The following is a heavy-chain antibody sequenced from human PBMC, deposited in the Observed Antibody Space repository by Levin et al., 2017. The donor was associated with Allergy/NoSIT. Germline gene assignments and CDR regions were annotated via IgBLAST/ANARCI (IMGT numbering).Heavy chain of an antibody. Sequence: GESLKISCAASGFTFSNAWMSWVRQAPGKGLEWVGRIKSKTDGGTTDYAAPVKGRFTISRDDSKNTLYLQMNSLKTEDTAVYYCTTDHYAYSGYDRLLFDYWGQGTLVTVSS. CDR3: TTDHYAYSGYDRLLFDY. CDR2: IKSKTDGGTT. J-gene: IGHJ4*02. D-gene: IGHD5-12*01. CDR1: GFTFSNAW. V-gene: IGHV3-15*01.